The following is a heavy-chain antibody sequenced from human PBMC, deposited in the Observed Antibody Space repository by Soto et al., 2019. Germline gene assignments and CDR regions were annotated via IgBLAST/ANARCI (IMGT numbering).Heavy chain of an antibody. J-gene: IGHJ4*02. D-gene: IGHD7-27*01. Sequence: EVPLLESGGDLVQPGGSLRLSCAASGFTFSSYTMSWVRQAPGKGLEWVSGITSSGGSTYYADSVKGRFTVSRDNSKTTLYLQMNSLRADDTAVYYCAKGWGDYWGQGTLVTVSS. V-gene: IGHV3-23*01. CDR2: ITSSGGST. CDR1: GFTFSSYT. CDR3: AKGWGDY.